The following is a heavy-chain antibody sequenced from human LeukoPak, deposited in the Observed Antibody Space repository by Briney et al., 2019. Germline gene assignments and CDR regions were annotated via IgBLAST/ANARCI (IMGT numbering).Heavy chain of an antibody. D-gene: IGHD1-26*01. CDR1: GFIVNSNY. CDR3: ARGGGYYAIDY. V-gene: IGHV3-53*01. J-gene: IGHJ4*02. CDR2: LYSDDTT. Sequence: GGSLRLSCEASGFIVNSNYMNWVRQPPGKGLEWVSVLYSDDTTYHADSVKGRFTISRYNYKNTMYLQMNNLRAEDTAVYYCARGGGYYAIDYWGQGTLVTVSS.